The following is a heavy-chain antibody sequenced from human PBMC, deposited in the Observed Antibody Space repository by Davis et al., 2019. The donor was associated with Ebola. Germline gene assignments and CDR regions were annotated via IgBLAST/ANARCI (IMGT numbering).Heavy chain of an antibody. CDR3: ARDDFWSGSR. CDR1: SGSISSYY. Sequence: SETLSLTCTVSSGSISSYYWSWIRQPPGKGLEWIGYIYYSGSTNYNPSLKSRVTISVDTSKNQFSLKLSSVTAADTAVYYCARDDFWSGSRWGQGTLVTVSS. CDR2: IYYSGST. D-gene: IGHD3-3*01. J-gene: IGHJ4*02. V-gene: IGHV4-59*01.